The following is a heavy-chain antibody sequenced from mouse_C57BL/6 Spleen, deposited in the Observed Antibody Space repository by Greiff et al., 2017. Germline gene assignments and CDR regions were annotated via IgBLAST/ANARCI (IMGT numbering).Heavy chain of an antibody. D-gene: IGHD4-1*01. Sequence: EVQVVESGEGLVKPGGSLKLSCAASGFTFSSYAMSWVRQTPEKRLEWVAYISSGGDYIYYADTVKGRFTISRDNARNTLYLQMSSLKSEDTAMYYCTREELGRRYFDVWGTGTTVTFSS. J-gene: IGHJ1*03. V-gene: IGHV5-9-1*02. CDR1: GFTFSSYA. CDR3: TREELGRRYFDV. CDR2: ISSGGDYI.